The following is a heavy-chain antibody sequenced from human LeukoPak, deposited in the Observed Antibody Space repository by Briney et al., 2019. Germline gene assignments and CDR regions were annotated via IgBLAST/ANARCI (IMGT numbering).Heavy chain of an antibody. CDR1: GGSISSGGYY. CDR3: AGSSGHYAFDI. Sequence: SETLSLTCTVPGGSISSGGYYWSWIRQHPGKGLEWIGYIYYSGSTYYNPSLKSRVTISVDTSKNQFSLKLSSVTAADTAVYYCAGSSGHYAFDIWGQGTMVTVSS. D-gene: IGHD3-22*01. J-gene: IGHJ3*02. V-gene: IGHV4-31*03. CDR2: IYYSGST.